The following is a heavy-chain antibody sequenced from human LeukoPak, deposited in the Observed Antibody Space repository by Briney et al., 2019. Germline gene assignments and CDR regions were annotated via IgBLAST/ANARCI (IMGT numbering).Heavy chain of an antibody. Sequence: PSETLSLTCTVSGGSISSYYWSWIRQPPGKGLEWTGYIYYSGSTNYNPSLKSRVTISVDTSKNQFSLKLSSVTAADTAVYYCARSYYDSSGYVDYWGQGTLVTVSS. J-gene: IGHJ4*02. CDR1: GGSISSYY. CDR2: IYYSGST. D-gene: IGHD3-22*01. V-gene: IGHV4-59*08. CDR3: ARSYYDSSGYVDY.